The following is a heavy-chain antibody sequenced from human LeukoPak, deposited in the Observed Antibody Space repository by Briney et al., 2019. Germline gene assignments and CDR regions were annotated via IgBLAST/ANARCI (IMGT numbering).Heavy chain of an antibody. CDR3: ARQDRLRGIDY. J-gene: IGHJ4*02. V-gene: IGHV4-39*01. CDR2: IYYSGST. D-gene: IGHD3-16*01. CDR1: GFTFSSYW. Sequence: PGGSLRLSCAASGFTFSSYWMSWVRQPPGKGLEWIGSIYYSGSTYYNPSLKSRVTISVDTSKNQFSLKLSSVTAADTAVYYCARQDRLRGIDYWGQGTLVTVSS.